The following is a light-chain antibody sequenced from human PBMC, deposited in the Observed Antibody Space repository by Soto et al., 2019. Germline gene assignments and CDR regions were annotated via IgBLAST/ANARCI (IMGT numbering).Light chain of an antibody. J-gene: IGKJ4*01. V-gene: IGKV3D-15*01. CDR2: GAS. Sequence: EIGLTQAPHTLSASPWERATLACRASQSVSDNLAWYQQKPGQAPRLLIYGASIRATDIPARFSGSGSGTEFSLTISSLQSEDFAVYYCQQYNDWPLTFGGGTKVEIK. CDR1: QSVSDN. CDR3: QQYNDWPLT.